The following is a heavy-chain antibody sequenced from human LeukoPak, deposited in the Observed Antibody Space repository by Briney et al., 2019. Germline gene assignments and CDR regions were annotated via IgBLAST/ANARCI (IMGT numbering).Heavy chain of an antibody. J-gene: IGHJ4*02. Sequence: PSETLSLTCTVSGGSISSTNNYWAWIRQPPGKGLEWIGSTSYSGSTSYNLSLKRRVTMSIDTSKNHFSLRLSSMTAADTATYYCARSPSGSYPDWGQGTLVTVSS. CDR1: GGSISSTNNY. D-gene: IGHD1-26*01. V-gene: IGHV4-39*07. CDR3: ARSPSGSYPD. CDR2: TSYSGST.